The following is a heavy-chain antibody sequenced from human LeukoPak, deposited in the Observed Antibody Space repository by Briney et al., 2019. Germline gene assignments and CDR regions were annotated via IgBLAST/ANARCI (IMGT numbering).Heavy chain of an antibody. CDR3: ARGALYSSARAEYFQL. CDR2: ISSNGGST. D-gene: IGHD6-25*01. CDR1: GFTFSSYA. V-gene: IGHV3-64*04. J-gene: IGHJ1*01. Sequence: PGGSLRLSCSASGFTFSSYAMHWVRQAPGKGLEYVSAISSNGGSTYYADSVKGRFTISRDNSKNTLYLQVNSLRAEDTAVYYCARGALYSSARAEYFQLWGQGTLVTVSS.